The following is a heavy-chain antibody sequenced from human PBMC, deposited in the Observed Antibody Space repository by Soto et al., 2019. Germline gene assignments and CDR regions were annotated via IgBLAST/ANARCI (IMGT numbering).Heavy chain of an antibody. CDR2: INPFDGSR. CDR1: GYIFISYY. D-gene: IGHD5-12*01. V-gene: IGHV1-46*03. J-gene: IGHJ4*01. Sequence: ASVKVACKESGYIFISYYIHWVRQAPGQGLEWMGWINPFDGSRMFAQSFQGRVTMTRDTSTSTVYMEVSSLRSEDTAVYYCSSVDPAETSPFDHSG. CDR3: SSVDPAETSPFDH.